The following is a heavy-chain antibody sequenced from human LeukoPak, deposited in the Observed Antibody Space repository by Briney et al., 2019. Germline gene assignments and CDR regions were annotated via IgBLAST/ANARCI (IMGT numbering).Heavy chain of an antibody. J-gene: IGHJ4*02. Sequence: ASVTVSFTASGHTLTRYYMHWVRRARGRGREGMGWINPNSGGTNYAQKFQGRVTKTRDTSISTAYMALSRLRSDDTAVYYCARVGSGDDYFPPSVAGKFGVLDYWGQGTLVTVSS. CDR2: INPNSGGT. CDR1: GHTLTRYY. CDR3: ARVGSGDDYFPPSVAGKFGVLDY. V-gene: IGHV1-2*02. D-gene: IGHD5-12*01.